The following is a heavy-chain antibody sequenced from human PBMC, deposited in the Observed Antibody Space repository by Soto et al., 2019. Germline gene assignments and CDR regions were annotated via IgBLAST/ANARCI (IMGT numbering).Heavy chain of an antibody. CDR1: GFAFRNFG. CDR3: AKFWGPVTAAVDDY. J-gene: IGHJ4*02. V-gene: IGHV3-30*18. Sequence: GSLRLSCAASGFAFRNFGMQWVRQVPGKGLEWVASISYDGNIKKSADSVKGRFTISRDNSKNTLYLQMNSLRSEDTAVYYCAKFWGPVTAAVDDYWGQGTLVTVS. D-gene: IGHD6-13*01. CDR2: ISYDGNIK.